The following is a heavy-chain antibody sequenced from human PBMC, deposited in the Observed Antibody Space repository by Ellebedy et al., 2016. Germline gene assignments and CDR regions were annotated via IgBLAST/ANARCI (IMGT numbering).Heavy chain of an antibody. V-gene: IGHV3-23*01. Sequence: GESLKISCATSGFTFKTYAMSWVRQAPGEGLEWVSTLSGSGPKTYYVDSVQGRFTISRDNSKSTLYLQMNSLRAEDTAVYYCAKHETDGDYYFDLWGRGTLVTVSS. CDR1: GFTFKTYA. CDR2: LSGSGPKT. CDR3: AKHETDGDYYFDL. J-gene: IGHJ2*01. D-gene: IGHD2-21*01.